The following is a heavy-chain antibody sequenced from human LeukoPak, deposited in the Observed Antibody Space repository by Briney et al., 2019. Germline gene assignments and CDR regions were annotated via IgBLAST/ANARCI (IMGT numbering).Heavy chain of an antibody. V-gene: IGHV3-53*01. J-gene: IGHJ5*02. CDR3: ARVVVAAEYNWFDP. CDR2: IYSGGST. D-gene: IGHD2-15*01. Sequence: GGSLRLSCAASGFTVSSNYMSWVRQAPGKGLEWVSVIYSGGSTCYADSVKGRFTISRDNSKNTLYLQMNSLRAEDTAVYYCARVVVAAEYNWFDPWGQGTLVTVSS. CDR1: GFTVSSNY.